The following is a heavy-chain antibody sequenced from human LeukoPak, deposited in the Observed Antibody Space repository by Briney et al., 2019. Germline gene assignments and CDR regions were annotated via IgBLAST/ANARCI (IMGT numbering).Heavy chain of an antibody. J-gene: IGHJ6*02. V-gene: IGHV1-18*01. CDR1: GYTFTSYG. CDR3: ARVHYYDSSGYFVDYYYYYGMDV. Sequence: ASVKVSCKPSGYTFTSYGISWVRQAPGQGLEWMGWISAYNGNTNYAQKLQGRVTMTTDTSTSTAYMELRSLRSDDTAVYYCARVHYYDSSGYFVDYYYYYGMDVWGQGTTVTVSS. CDR2: ISAYNGNT. D-gene: IGHD3-22*01.